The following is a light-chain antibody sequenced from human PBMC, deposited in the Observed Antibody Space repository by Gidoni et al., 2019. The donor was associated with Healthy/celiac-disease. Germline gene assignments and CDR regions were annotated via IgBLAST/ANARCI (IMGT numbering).Light chain of an antibody. CDR2: EAD. CDR3: QQSSNWPWT. CDR1: QSVSSY. Sequence: EIVLTQSPATLSLSPGERATLSCRASQSVSSYLAWYQQKPGQAPRLLIYEADNRATGIPARFSGSGSGTDFTLTMSRLEPEDFAVYYCQQSSNWPWTFGQGTKLEIK. V-gene: IGKV3-11*01. J-gene: IGKJ2*01.